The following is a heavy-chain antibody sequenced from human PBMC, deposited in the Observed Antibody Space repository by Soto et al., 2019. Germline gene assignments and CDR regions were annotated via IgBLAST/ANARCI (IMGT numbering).Heavy chain of an antibody. V-gene: IGHV3-48*04. D-gene: IGHD3-10*01. Sequence: PGGSLRLSCVASGFSLANFPMNWVRQTPGKGLEWISYISPRGDNIYYAESVKGRFTISRDNAKNSLYLQMNSLRAEDTAVYYCARVMVRGVIWGTGLRAFDIWGQGTMVTVSS. J-gene: IGHJ3*02. CDR3: ARVMVRGVIWGTGLRAFDI. CDR2: ISPRGDNI. CDR1: GFSLANFP.